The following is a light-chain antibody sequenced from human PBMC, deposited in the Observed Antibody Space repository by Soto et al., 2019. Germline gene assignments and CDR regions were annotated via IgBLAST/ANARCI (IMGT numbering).Light chain of an antibody. V-gene: IGLV8-61*01. CDR2: STN. CDR3: VLYMGSGISV. CDR1: SGSVSTSYY. J-gene: IGLJ2*01. Sequence: QTVVTQEPSFSVSPGGTVTLTCALSSGSVSTSYYPSWYQQTPGQAPRTLIYSTNTRSSGVPDRFSGSILGNKAALTITGAQAEDESDYYCVLYMGSGISVFGGGTKVTVL.